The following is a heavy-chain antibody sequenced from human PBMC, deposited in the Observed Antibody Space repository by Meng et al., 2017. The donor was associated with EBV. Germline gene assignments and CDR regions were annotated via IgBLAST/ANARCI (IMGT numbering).Heavy chain of an antibody. Sequence: QVQVLRSGAEVKKPGSSVKVSCRTSGGTFRSDDVSWVRQAPGQGLEWMGGLIPMVGAPHYAQKFQGRVTIIADESTSTHSMELNSLRSEDTAMYYCASESGRGFTPDYWGQGTLVTVSS. D-gene: IGHD3-10*01. V-gene: IGHV1-69*01. CDR2: LIPMVGAP. CDR1: GGTFRSDD. CDR3: ASESGRGFTPDY. J-gene: IGHJ4*02.